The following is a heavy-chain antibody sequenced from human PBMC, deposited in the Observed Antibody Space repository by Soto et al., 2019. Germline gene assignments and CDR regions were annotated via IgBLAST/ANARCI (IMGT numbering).Heavy chain of an antibody. CDR1: GLSISSDNW. Sequence: QVQLQESGPGLVRPSGTVSLTCAVSGLSISSDNWWSWVRQPPGKGLEWIEGIHHSGSTNYIPSLQHRVTLSVVPPKELFSLTLTSVTAADTAFYYCARDQGSHPGEWGQGTLVSVSS. J-gene: IGHJ4*02. CDR3: ARDQGSHPGE. D-gene: IGHD6-13*01. CDR2: IHHSGST. V-gene: IGHV4-4*02.